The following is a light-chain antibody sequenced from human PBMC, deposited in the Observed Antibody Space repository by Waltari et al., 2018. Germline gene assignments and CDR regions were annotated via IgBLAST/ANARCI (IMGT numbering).Light chain of an antibody. J-gene: IGKJ1*01. Sequence: EIVLTQSPGTLSLSPGARAILSCRASQSVSRTLAWYQQKPGQAPRLLIYDASTRATGIPDRFSGSGFGTDFSLTISRLEAEDFAVYYCQKYGTLPATFGQGTTVEIK. CDR1: QSVSRT. V-gene: IGKV3-20*01. CDR2: DAS. CDR3: QKYGTLPAT.